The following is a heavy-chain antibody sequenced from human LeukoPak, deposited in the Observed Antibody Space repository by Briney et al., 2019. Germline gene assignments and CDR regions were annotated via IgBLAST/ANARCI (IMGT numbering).Heavy chain of an antibody. D-gene: IGHD3-22*01. V-gene: IGHV1-24*01. Sequence: GASVKVSCRVSGYTLTELSMHWVRQAPGKGLEWMGGFDPEDGETIYAQKFQGRVTMTEDTSTDTAYMELSSLRSEDTAVYYCATAPQQYYYDSSGYYYFDYWGQGTLVTVSS. CDR3: ATAPQQYYYDSSGYYYFDY. CDR2: FDPEDGET. J-gene: IGHJ4*02. CDR1: GYTLTELS.